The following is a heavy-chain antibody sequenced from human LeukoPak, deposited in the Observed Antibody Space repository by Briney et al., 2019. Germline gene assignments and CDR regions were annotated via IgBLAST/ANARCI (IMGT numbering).Heavy chain of an antibody. CDR2: IYYSGST. V-gene: IGHV4-59*12. CDR1: GGSISSYY. J-gene: IGHJ4*02. D-gene: IGHD3-3*01. CDR3: ARGNYDFWSTYYFDY. Sequence: SETLSLTCTVSGGSISSYYWSWIRQPPGKGLEWIGYIYYSGSTNYNPSLKSRVTISVDRSKNQFSLKLSSVTAADTAVYYCARGNYDFWSTYYFDYWGQGTLVTVSS.